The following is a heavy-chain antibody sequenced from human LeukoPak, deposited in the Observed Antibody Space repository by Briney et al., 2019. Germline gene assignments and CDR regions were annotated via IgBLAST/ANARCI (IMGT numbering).Heavy chain of an antibody. D-gene: IGHD3-22*01. J-gene: IGHJ6*03. CDR3: ARGRSSDSKRYYYYMDV. V-gene: IGHV1-2*02. Sequence: GASVKVSCKASGYTFTGYYMHWVRQAPGQGLEWMGWINPNSGGTNYAQKFQGRVTMTRDTSISTAYMEPSRLRSDDTAVYYCARGRSSDSKRYYYYMDVWGKGTTVTVSS. CDR1: GYTFTGYY. CDR2: INPNSGGT.